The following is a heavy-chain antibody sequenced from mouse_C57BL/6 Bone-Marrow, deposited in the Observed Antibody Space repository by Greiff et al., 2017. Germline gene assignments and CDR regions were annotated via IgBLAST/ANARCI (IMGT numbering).Heavy chain of an antibody. D-gene: IGHD4-1*01. Sequence: QVQLKQPGAELVKPGASVKVSCKASGYTFTSYWMHWVKQRPGQGLEWIGRIHPSDSDTNYNQKFKGKATLTVDKSSSTAYMQLSSLTSEDSAVYYCAIPWDYVPFAYWGQGTLVTVSA. CDR1: GYTFTSYW. CDR3: AIPWDYVPFAY. CDR2: IHPSDSDT. V-gene: IGHV1-74*01. J-gene: IGHJ3*01.